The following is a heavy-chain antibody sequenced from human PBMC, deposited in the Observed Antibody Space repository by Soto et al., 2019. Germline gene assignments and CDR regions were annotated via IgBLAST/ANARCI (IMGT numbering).Heavy chain of an antibody. V-gene: IGHV3-74*01. CDR2: VSPDGTTL. Sequence: EAQLEESGGGLVKAGGSLRVSCTASGFTFRSFWMHWVRQAPGKGLVWVARVSPDGTTLDYADSVKGRFIVSRDNTKNTMSLQMSSVRSDDKAVYFCANTIDSDFWTGSTYNGRDLWGPGTPVSVSS. CDR1: GFTFRSFW. CDR3: ANTIDSDFWTGSTYNGRDL. J-gene: IGHJ5*02. D-gene: IGHD3-3*01.